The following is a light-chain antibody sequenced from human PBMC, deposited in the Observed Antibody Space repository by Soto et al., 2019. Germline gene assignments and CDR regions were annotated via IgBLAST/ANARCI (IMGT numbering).Light chain of an antibody. CDR2: GAS. J-gene: IGKJ1*01. CDR1: QSVSSN. Sequence: EIVMTQPPATLSVSPGERATLSCRASQSVSSNLAWYQQKPDQAPRLLIYGASTRATGIPARFSGSGSGTEFTLTISSLQSEDFAVYYCQQYNNWPPWTFGQGTKVEIK. V-gene: IGKV3-15*01. CDR3: QQYNNWPPWT.